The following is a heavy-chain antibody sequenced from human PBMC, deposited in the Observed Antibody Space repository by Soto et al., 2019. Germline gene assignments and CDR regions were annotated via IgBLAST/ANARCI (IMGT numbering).Heavy chain of an antibody. Sequence: SETLSLTCTVSGGSISSSSYYWGWIRQPPGKGLEWIGSIYYSGSTYYNPSLKSRVTISVDTSKNQFSLKLSSVTAADTAVYYCARHVTAAMAPGYFDYWGQGTLVTVSS. D-gene: IGHD5-18*01. CDR2: IYYSGST. CDR1: GGSISSSSYY. J-gene: IGHJ4*02. CDR3: ARHVTAAMAPGYFDY. V-gene: IGHV4-39*01.